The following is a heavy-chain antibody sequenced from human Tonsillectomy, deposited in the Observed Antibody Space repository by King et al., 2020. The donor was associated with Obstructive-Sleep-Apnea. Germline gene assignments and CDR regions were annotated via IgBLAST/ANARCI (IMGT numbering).Heavy chain of an antibody. CDR1: GFTFSDYF. CDR3: AKCGSGTYFDS. J-gene: IGHJ4*02. D-gene: IGHD3-10*01. V-gene: IGHV3-11*01. Sequence: QLVQSGGGLVEPGGSLTLSCAASGFTFSDYFMTWIRQAPGKGLEWGSYISGSSDNIRYADSVKGRFTISRDNAKNSLYLQMNSLRSEDTAIYFCAKCGSGTYFDSWGQGTLITVSS. CDR2: ISGSSDNI.